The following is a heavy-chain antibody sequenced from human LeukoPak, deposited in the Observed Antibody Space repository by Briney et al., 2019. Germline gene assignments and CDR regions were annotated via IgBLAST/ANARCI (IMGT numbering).Heavy chain of an antibody. CDR2: FDPEDGET. CDR1: GYTLTELS. Sequence: VASVNVSCTVSGYTLTELSMHWVRQAPGKGLEWMGGFDPEDGETIYAQKFQGRVTMTEDTSTDTAYMELSSLRSEDTAVYYCATGVVARPPVVFDYWGQGTLVTVSS. D-gene: IGHD6-6*01. V-gene: IGHV1-24*01. J-gene: IGHJ4*02. CDR3: ATGVVARPPVVFDY.